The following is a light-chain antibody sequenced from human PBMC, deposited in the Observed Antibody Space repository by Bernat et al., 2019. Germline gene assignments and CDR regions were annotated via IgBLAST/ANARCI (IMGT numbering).Light chain of an antibody. CDR2: LGS. CDR1: QSLLHRNGYNY. Sequence: DIVMTQSPLSLPVTPGEPASISCRSSQSLLHRNGYNYLDWYLQKPGQSPQLLIYLGSNRASGVPDRFSGSESGTDFTLKISRVEAEDVGVYYCMQALQTPPTFGQGTKLESK. CDR3: MQALQTPPT. J-gene: IGKJ2*01. V-gene: IGKV2-28*01.